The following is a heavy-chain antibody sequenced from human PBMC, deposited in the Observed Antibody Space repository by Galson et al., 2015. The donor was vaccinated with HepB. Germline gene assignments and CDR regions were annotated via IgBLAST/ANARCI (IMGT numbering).Heavy chain of an antibody. D-gene: IGHD1-1*01. CDR1: GDSVSSRTAS. Sequence: CAISGDSVSSRTASWNWIRQSPSRGLEWLGRTYYRSKWYNEYATSVGGRININPDTTENHFSLHLNSVTPEDTAIYYCARAWTSRPSTRQTDHFDYWGQGTL. CDR3: ARAWTSRPSTRQTDHFDY. J-gene: IGHJ4*02. V-gene: IGHV6-1*01. CDR2: TYYRSKWYN.